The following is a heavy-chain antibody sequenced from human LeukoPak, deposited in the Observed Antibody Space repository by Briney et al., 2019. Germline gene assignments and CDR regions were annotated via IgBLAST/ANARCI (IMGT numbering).Heavy chain of an antibody. J-gene: IGHJ5*02. CDR3: AKVDLGYCSGGSCPRWFDP. V-gene: IGHV3-23*01. Sequence: PGGSLRLSCAASGFTFSSYAMSWVRQAPGKGLEWVSAISGSGGSTYYADSVKGRFTISRDNSKNTLYLQMNSLRAEDTAVYYCAKVDLGYCSGGSCPRWFDPWGQGTLVTVSS. CDR2: ISGSGGST. D-gene: IGHD2-15*01. CDR1: GFTFSSYA.